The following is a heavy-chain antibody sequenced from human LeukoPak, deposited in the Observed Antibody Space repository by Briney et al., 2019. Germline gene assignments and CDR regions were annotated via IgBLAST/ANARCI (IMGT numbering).Heavy chain of an antibody. Sequence: GESLKISCKGSGYSFTSYWIGWVRQMPGKGLEWMGFIYPGDSDTRYSPSFQGQGTISADKSISNSYLQWSSLKASDTAMYYCARFWVGSGYNAFDIWGQGTMVTVSS. V-gene: IGHV5-51*01. CDR1: GYSFTSYW. CDR3: ARFWVGSGYNAFDI. D-gene: IGHD5-18*01. J-gene: IGHJ3*02. CDR2: IYPGDSDT.